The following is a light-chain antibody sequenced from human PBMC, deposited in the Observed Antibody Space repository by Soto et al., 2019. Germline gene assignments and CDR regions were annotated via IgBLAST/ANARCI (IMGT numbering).Light chain of an antibody. CDR3: QQYNNWPPLT. CDR1: QSVSSD. Sequence: EIVMTQSPATLSVSPGERATLSCRASQSVSSDLAWYQKKPGQAPRLLIYGASTRATGIPARFSGSGSGTEFTLTISSLQSEDFAIYYCQQYNNWPPLTFGGGTKVEMK. V-gene: IGKV3-15*01. CDR2: GAS. J-gene: IGKJ4*01.